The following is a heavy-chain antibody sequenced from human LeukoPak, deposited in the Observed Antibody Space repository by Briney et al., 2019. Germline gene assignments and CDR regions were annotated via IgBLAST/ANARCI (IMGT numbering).Heavy chain of an antibody. D-gene: IGHD6-19*01. Sequence: GGSLRLSCAASGFTFSNYAMSWVRQAPGKGLEWVSALSGSGGSTYYADSVKGRFTISRDNSKNTLYLQMNSLSAEDTAVYYCXXXXXXXXXXGWYLYGMDVWGQGTTVTVSS. J-gene: IGHJ6*02. V-gene: IGHV3-23*01. CDR1: GFTFSNYA. CDR2: LSGSGGST. CDR3: XXXXXXXXXXGWYLYGMDV.